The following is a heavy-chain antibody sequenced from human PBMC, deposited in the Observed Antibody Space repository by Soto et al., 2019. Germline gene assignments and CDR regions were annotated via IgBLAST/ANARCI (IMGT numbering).Heavy chain of an antibody. CDR3: ARRFGGEYSSCCAGCGFDP. CDR1: GGSISRSSYY. V-gene: IGHV4-39*01. Sequence: QLQLQESGQGLVKPSETRYLTCPVSGGSISRSSYYWGWIRQPPGKALEWIGRIYYSESTYYNQSLKGRVTISVDTSKNQFSLKLSSVTAADTAVYYCARRFGGEYSSCCAGCGFDPCGQGTLVTVSS. CDR2: IYYSEST. J-gene: IGHJ5*02. D-gene: IGHD6-19*01.